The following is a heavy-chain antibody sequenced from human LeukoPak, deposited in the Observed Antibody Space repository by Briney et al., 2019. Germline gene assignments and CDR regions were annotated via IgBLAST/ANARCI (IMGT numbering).Heavy chain of an antibody. CDR3: AKDAPDYGDYYFDY. CDR1: GFTFSSYA. Sequence: GRSLRLSCAASGFTFSSYAMHWVRQAPGKGLEWVAVISYDGSNKYYADSVKGRFTISRDNSKNTLYLQMNSLRAEDTAVYYCAKDAPDYGDYYFDYWGQGTLVTVSS. J-gene: IGHJ4*02. CDR2: ISYDGSNK. V-gene: IGHV3-30-3*01. D-gene: IGHD4-17*01.